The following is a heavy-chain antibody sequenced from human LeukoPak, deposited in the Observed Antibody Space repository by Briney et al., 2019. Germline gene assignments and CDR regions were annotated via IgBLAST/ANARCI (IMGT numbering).Heavy chain of an antibody. V-gene: IGHV3-23*01. D-gene: IGHD1/OR15-1a*01. CDR3: AKRLGTAGFDY. J-gene: IGHJ4*02. Sequence: GGSLRLSCAASGFTFSTYAMGWVRQAPGKGLEWVSVIGSGGSTYSADSVTGRFTISRDNSKNTLYLRMNSLRAEDTAVYYCAKRLGTAGFDYWGQGTLVTDSS. CDR2: IGSGGST. CDR1: GFTFSTYA.